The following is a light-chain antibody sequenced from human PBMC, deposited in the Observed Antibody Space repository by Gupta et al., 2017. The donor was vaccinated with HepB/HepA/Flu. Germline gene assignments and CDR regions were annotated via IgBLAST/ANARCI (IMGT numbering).Light chain of an antibody. CDR3: QVWDSNSDPVV. Sequence: SYVLTQPPSVSVAPGETARITWGGNNIGSKSVHWYQQKPGQAPVVVVYDDSDRPSGIPERFSGSNSGNTATLTISRVEAGDEADYYCQVWDSNSDPVVFGGGTKLTVL. CDR1: NIGSKS. J-gene: IGLJ2*01. V-gene: IGLV3-21*02. CDR2: DDS.